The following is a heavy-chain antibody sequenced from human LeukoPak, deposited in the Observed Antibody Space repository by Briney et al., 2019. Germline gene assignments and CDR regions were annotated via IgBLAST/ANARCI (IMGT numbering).Heavy chain of an antibody. D-gene: IGHD1-26*01. Sequence: SETLSLTCAVYGGSFSGYYWSWIRQPPGKGLEWIGEINHSGSTNYNPSLESRVTISVDTSKNQFSLKLSSVTAADTAVYYCARLSGSYLDPWGQGTLVTVSS. CDR3: ARLSGSYLDP. V-gene: IGHV4-34*01. J-gene: IGHJ5*02. CDR2: INHSGST. CDR1: GGSFSGYY.